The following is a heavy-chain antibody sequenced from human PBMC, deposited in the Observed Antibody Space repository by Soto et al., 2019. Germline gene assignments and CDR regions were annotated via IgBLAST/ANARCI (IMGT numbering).Heavy chain of an antibody. CDR3: AKDHTRSSWPQNDAFDI. CDR1: GFTFSSYA. V-gene: IGHV3-23*01. D-gene: IGHD6-13*01. CDR2: ISGSGGST. J-gene: IGHJ3*02. Sequence: GESLKISCAASGFTFSSYAMSWVRQAPGKGLEWVSAISGSGGSTYYADSVKGRFTISRDNSKNTLYLQMNSLRAEDTAVYYCAKDHTRSSWPQNDAFDIWGQGTMVTVSS.